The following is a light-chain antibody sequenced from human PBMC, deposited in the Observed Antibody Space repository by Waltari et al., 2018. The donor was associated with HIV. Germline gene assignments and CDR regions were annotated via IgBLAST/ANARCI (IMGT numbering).Light chain of an antibody. CDR1: NNDIGGYNF. Sequence: QPALTQPASVSGSLGQSVTISCTGTNNDIGGYNFVSWYQHHPGKAPKVVIFSVTPRPSGVSTRFSGSKSGNTASLTISGLQAEDEADYYCSSYTKTSPLEVFGGGTKVTVL. CDR2: SVT. J-gene: IGLJ3*02. V-gene: IGLV2-14*01. CDR3: SSYTKTSPLEV.